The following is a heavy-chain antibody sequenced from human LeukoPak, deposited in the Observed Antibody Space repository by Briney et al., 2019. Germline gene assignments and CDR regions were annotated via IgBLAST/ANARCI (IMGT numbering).Heavy chain of an antibody. D-gene: IGHD6-19*01. CDR3: ARGGAASGCLDY. J-gene: IGHJ4*02. CDR1: GGSISSYY. V-gene: IGHV4-59*01. CDR2: IYYSGST. Sequence: PSATLSLTCPVSGGSISSYYWSWIRQPPGKGLEWIGYIYYSGSTNYNPSLKSRVTISVDTSKNQFSLKLSSVTAADTAVYYCARGGAASGCLDYWGQGTLVTVSS.